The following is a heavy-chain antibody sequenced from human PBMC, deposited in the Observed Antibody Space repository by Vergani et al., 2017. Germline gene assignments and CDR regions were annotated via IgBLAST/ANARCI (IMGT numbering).Heavy chain of an antibody. CDR1: GFTFSSYS. D-gene: IGHD3-9*01. Sequence: VQLVESGGGLVKPGGSLRLSCAASGFTFSSYSMNWVRQAPGKGLEWVSSISSSSRYIYYADSVKGRFTISRDNAKNSLYLQMNRLRAEDTAVSYCAREGLRYFDWLFPSDAFDIWGQGTMVTVSS. V-gene: IGHV3-21*01. J-gene: IGHJ3*02. CDR3: AREGLRYFDWLFPSDAFDI. CDR2: ISSSSRYI.